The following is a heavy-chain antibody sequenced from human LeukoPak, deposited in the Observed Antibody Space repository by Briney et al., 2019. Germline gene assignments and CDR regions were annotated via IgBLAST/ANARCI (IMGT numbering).Heavy chain of an antibody. CDR2: INHSGST. V-gene: IGHV4-34*01. Sequence: GSLRLSCVASGFTFSSYGMHWIRQPPGKGLEWIGEINHSGSTNYNPSLKSRVTISVDTSKNQFSLKLSSVTAADTAVYYCARGGYSYGPRPFGYWGQGTLVTVSS. J-gene: IGHJ4*02. D-gene: IGHD5-18*01. CDR1: GFTFSSYG. CDR3: ARGGYSYGPRPFGY.